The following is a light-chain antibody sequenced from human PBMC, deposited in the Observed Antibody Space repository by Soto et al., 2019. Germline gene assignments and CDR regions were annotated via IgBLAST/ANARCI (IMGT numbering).Light chain of an antibody. CDR2: GAS. V-gene: IGKV3-20*01. Sequence: EIVLTQSPGTLSLSPGERATLSCRASQSVTSSYLDWYQQKPGQAPRLLIYGASSRATGIPDRFSGSGSGTDFTLTISRLEPEDFAVYSCQQYGSSPLTFGGGTRVEIK. CDR1: QSVTSSY. J-gene: IGKJ4*01. CDR3: QQYGSSPLT.